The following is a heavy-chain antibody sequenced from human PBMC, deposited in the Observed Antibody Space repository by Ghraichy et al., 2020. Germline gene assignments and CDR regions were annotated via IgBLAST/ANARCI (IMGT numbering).Heavy chain of an antibody. D-gene: IGHD3-22*01. J-gene: IGHJ3*02. CDR2: IDPTDSYF. CDR1: GYSFTSYW. V-gene: IGHV5-10-1*01. Sequence: GESLNISCKGSGYSFTSYWISWVRQMPGKGLEWMGRIDPTDSYFNYSPSFQGHVTISSDKSISTAYLQWSSLKASDTAMYYCARHSYFSDSSGYDAFDIWGQGTMVTVSS. CDR3: ARHSYFSDSSGYDAFDI.